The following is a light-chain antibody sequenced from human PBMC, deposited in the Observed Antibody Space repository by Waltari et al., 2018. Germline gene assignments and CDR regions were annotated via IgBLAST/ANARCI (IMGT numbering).Light chain of an antibody. Sequence: QSALTQPASVSGSPGQSITISCTGTINDIGYYNFVSWYQQHPGKAPRLIIFDVTRLSSVVSHRFSGSTSGSAASLTISVLQAEDEADYYCASYTNTNTIIFGEGTKVAVL. V-gene: IGLV2-14*03. CDR2: DVT. CDR3: ASYTNTNTII. CDR1: INDIGYYNF. J-gene: IGLJ2*01.